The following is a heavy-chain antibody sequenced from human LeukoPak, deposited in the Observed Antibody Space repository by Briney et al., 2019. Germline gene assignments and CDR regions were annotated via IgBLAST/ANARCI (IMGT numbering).Heavy chain of an antibody. V-gene: IGHV4-34*01. Sequence: SETLSLTCAVYGGSFSGYYWSWIRQPPGKGLEWIGEINHSGSTNYNPSLKSRVTISVETSKNQFSLKLSSVTAADTAVYYCARRRYSSSWYDRSHNYFDYWGQGTLVTVSS. CDR2: INHSGST. D-gene: IGHD6-13*01. CDR1: GGSFSGYY. J-gene: IGHJ4*02. CDR3: ARRRYSSSWYDRSHNYFDY.